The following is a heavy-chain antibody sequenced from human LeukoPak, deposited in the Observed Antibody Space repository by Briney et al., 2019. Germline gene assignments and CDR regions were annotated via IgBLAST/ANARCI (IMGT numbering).Heavy chain of an antibody. Sequence: QSGGSLRLSCTTSGFTFGDYAMSWVRQAPGKGLEWVGFIRSKAYGGTTEYAASVKGRFTISRDDSKTIAYLQMNSLKTEDTAVYYCARLTVDTADISYFDYWGQGTLVTVSS. CDR1: GFTFGDYA. J-gene: IGHJ4*02. V-gene: IGHV3-49*04. CDR2: IRSKAYGGTT. D-gene: IGHD5-18*01. CDR3: ARLTVDTADISYFDY.